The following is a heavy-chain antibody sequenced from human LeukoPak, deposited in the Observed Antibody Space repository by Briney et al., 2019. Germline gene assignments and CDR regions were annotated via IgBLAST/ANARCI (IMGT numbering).Heavy chain of an antibody. J-gene: IGHJ4*02. D-gene: IGHD2-2*01. Sequence: GGSLRLSCAASGFTFPRHGINWVRQAPGKGLEWVSTINSGGSTYYADSVKGRFTISGDNSRNTLFLQMNSLRAEGTAVYYCAHGAMYQLDYWGQGTLVTVSS. V-gene: IGHV3-23*01. CDR1: GFTFPRHG. CDR3: AHGAMYQLDY. CDR2: INSGGST.